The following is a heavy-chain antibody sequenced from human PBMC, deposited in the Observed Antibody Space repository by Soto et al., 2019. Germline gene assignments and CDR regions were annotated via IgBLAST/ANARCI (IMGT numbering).Heavy chain of an antibody. V-gene: IGHV4-4*02. Sequence: QVQLQESGPGLVKPSGTLSLTCAVSGGSISSSNWWSWVRQPPGKGLEWIGEIYHSGSTNYNPSLEGRVNISEDKSQNPLLLDLCSGTAPGNAGYLCVGGVQTGKWVGGGAFDYWGQGTLVTVSS. D-gene: IGHD1-1*01. CDR3: VGGVQTGKWVGGGAFDY. CDR2: IYHSGST. J-gene: IGHJ4*02. CDR1: GGSISSSNW.